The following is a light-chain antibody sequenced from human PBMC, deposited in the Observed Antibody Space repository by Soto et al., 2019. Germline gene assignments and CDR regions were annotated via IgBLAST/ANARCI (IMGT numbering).Light chain of an antibody. Sequence: EIVMTQSPVTLSASPGESATLSCRASQSVDNNVAWYQQKPGQAPRLLIVGSFARATGIPARLSGSGSGSEFTLTISGLQSKDFAVYYCQQYHDRPPITFGQGTRLEIK. CDR2: GSF. CDR3: QQYHDRPPIT. CDR1: QSVDNN. J-gene: IGKJ5*01. V-gene: IGKV3-15*01.